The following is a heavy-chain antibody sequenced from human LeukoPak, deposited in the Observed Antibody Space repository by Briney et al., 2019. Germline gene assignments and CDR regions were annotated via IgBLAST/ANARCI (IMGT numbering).Heavy chain of an antibody. CDR1: GFTFDDYA. V-gene: IGHV3-9*01. Sequence: GGSLRLSCAASGFTFDDYAMHWVRQAPGKGLEWVSGISWNSGSIGYADSVKGRFTISRDNAKNSLYLQMNSLRAEDTALYYCAKGRTGSLSGSYGYWGQGTLVTASS. J-gene: IGHJ4*02. D-gene: IGHD1-26*01. CDR3: AKGRTGSLSGSYGY. CDR2: ISWNSGSI.